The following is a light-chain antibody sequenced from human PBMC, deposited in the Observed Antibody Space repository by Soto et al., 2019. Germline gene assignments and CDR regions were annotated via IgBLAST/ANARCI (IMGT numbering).Light chain of an antibody. Sequence: GDRVTISCRASQGINSWLAWYQQKPGKAPELLIYTASNLESGVPSRFSGSGSGTDFTLTISSLQPEDFATYYCQQSFSALLSFGGGTKVEIK. CDR3: QQSFSALLS. CDR2: TAS. J-gene: IGKJ4*01. V-gene: IGKV1D-12*01. CDR1: QGINSW.